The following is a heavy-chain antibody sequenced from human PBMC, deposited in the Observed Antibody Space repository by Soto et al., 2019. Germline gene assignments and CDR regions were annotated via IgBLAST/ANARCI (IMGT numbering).Heavy chain of an antibody. CDR1: GGSISSSSYY. Sequence: QLQLQESGPGLVKPSETLSLTCTVSGGSISSSSYYWGWIRQPPGKGLEWIGSIYYSGSTYYNPSLKRRVTISVDTSKTQFSLKLSSVTAADTAVYYCARRLSKVGVDYFDYWGQGTLVTVSS. D-gene: IGHD2-21*01. CDR3: ARRLSKVGVDYFDY. J-gene: IGHJ4*02. V-gene: IGHV4-39*01. CDR2: IYYSGST.